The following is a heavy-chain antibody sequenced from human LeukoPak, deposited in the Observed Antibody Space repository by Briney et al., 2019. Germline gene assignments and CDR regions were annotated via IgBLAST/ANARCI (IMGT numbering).Heavy chain of an antibody. D-gene: IGHD6-19*01. Sequence: GASVKVSCKASGYTFTSYDINWVRQATGHGLEWMGWMDPNSGNTGYAQKFQGRVTMTRNTSISTAYMELSSLRSEDTAVYYCARVMGIAVANDYWGQGTLVTVSS. CDR2: MDPNSGNT. CDR1: GYTFTSYD. V-gene: IGHV1-8*01. CDR3: ARVMGIAVANDY. J-gene: IGHJ4*02.